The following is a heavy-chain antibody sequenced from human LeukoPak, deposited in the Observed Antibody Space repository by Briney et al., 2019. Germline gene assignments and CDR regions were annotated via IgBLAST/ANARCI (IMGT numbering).Heavy chain of an antibody. J-gene: IGHJ4*02. CDR1: GFSFSTYS. V-gene: IGHV3-48*04. CDR2: ISSSSTYT. CDR3: ARDGQQNYFFDY. D-gene: IGHD6-13*01. Sequence: QSGGSLRLSCAASGFSFSTYSMNWVRQAPGKGLKWVSYISSSSTYTNYADSVKGRFTISRDNAKNSLYLQMNSLRAEDTAVYYCARDGQQNYFFDYWGQGTLVTVSS.